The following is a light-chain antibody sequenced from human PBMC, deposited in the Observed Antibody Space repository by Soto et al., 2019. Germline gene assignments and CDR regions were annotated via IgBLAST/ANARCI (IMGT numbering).Light chain of an antibody. V-gene: IGKV1-5*03. CDR3: QRYNNYSGT. CDR2: KAS. CDR1: QSISSW. J-gene: IGKJ1*01. Sequence: DIQMTPSQSSLSASVLYIVTITFRASQSISSWLAWYQQKPGKAPKLLIYKASSLESGVPSRFSGSGSGTEFTLTISSLQPDDFATYYCQRYNNYSGTFGQGTKVDIK.